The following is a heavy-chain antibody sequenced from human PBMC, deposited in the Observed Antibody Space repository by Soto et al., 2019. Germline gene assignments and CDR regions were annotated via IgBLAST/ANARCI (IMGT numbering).Heavy chain of an antibody. J-gene: IGHJ5*02. Sequence: QLQLQESGPGLVKPSETLSLTCTVSGGSISSSNYYWGWIRQPPGKGLEWIGNIYYSGSTYYNPSRKSRVTISVDTSKIQFSLKRSSVTAAATAVYYCASRQSSPWFDPWGRGTLVTVSS. CDR1: GGSISSSNYY. V-gene: IGHV4-39*01. CDR2: IYYSGST. D-gene: IGHD2-15*01. CDR3: ASRQSSPWFDP.